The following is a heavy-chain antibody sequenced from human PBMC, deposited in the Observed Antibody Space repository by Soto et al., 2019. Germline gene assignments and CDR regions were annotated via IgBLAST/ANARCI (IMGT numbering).Heavy chain of an antibody. V-gene: IGHV4-61*01. D-gene: IGHD3-22*01. CDR1: GGSVSSGSSY. Sequence: QVQLQESGPGLVKPSETLSLTCSVSGGSVSSGSSYWSWIRQPPGKGLEWIGYIYSSGATNYNPSLKSRVPISVDTSKNQFSLKLRSVPAADTAFYYCAFMVRNYYDSSGYYENWFDPWGQGTLVTVSS. CDR2: IYSSGAT. J-gene: IGHJ5*02. CDR3: AFMVRNYYDSSGYYENWFDP.